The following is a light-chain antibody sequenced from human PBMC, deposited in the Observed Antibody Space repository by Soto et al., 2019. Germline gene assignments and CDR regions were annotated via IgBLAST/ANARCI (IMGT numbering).Light chain of an antibody. Sequence: EIVLTQSPGTLSLSPGERATLSCRASQSVSSSYLAWFQQKPGQAPRLLIYGTSSRATGIPDRFSGSGSGTDFTLTISRLEPEDSAVYHWHQSGTSPLTFGGGTKVEIK. CDR1: QSVSSSY. V-gene: IGKV3-20*01. CDR2: GTS. CDR3: HQSGTSPLT. J-gene: IGKJ4*01.